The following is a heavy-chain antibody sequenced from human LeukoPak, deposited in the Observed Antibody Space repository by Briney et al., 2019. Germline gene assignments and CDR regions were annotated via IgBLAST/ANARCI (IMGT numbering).Heavy chain of an antibody. Sequence: SETLSLTCAVYGGSFSGYYWSWIRQPPGKGLEWIGEINHSGSTNYNPSLKSRVTISVDTSKNQFSLKLSSVTAADTGVYYCARVGANNWFDPWGQGTLVTVSS. V-gene: IGHV4-34*01. D-gene: IGHD3-16*01. CDR1: GGSFSGYY. CDR3: ARVGANNWFDP. J-gene: IGHJ5*02. CDR2: INHSGST.